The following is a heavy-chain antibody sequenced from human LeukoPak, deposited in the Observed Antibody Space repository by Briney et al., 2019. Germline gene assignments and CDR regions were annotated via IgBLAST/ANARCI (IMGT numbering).Heavy chain of an antibody. J-gene: IGHJ3*02. V-gene: IGHV1-2*02. CDR2: IKPNSGGT. CDR1: GYTFTGYY. Sequence: ASVKVSCKAAGYTFTGYYMHWERQAPGQGLEWMGWIKPNSGGTNYAQKFQGRVTMTRDTSISTAYMELSRLRSDDTAVYYCARGGSSGWYLSSDAFDIWGQGTMVTVSS. CDR3: ARGGSSGWYLSSDAFDI. D-gene: IGHD6-19*01.